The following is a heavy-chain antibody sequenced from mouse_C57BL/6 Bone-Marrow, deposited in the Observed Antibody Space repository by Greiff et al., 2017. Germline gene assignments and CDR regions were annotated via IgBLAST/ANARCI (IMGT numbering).Heavy chain of an antibody. V-gene: IGHV1-50*01. D-gene: IGHD1-1*01. CDR3: ARGPLWGDAMDC. CDR1: GYTFTSYW. J-gene: IGHJ4*01. CDR2: IDPSDSYT. Sequence: QVQLQHPGAELVKPGASVKLSCKASGYTFTSYWMQWIKQRPGQGLEWIGEIDPSDSYTNYNQKFKGKATLTVDTSSSTAYMQLSSLTSEDSAVYYCARGPLWGDAMDCWGQGTSVTVSS.